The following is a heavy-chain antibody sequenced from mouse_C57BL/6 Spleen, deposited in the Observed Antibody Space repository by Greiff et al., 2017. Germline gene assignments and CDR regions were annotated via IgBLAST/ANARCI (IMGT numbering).Heavy chain of an antibody. CDR3: AREGYEYDGGDVDV. V-gene: IGHV1-39*01. CDR1: GYSFTDYN. Sequence: EVKLQQSGPELVKPGASVKISCKASGYSFTDYNLNWVKQSNGKSLEWIGVINPNYGTTSYNQKFKGKATLTVDQSSSTAYMQLNSLKSEDSAVYYCAREGYEYDGGDVDVWGTGTTVTVSA. CDR2: INPNYGTT. D-gene: IGHD2-4*01. J-gene: IGHJ1*03.